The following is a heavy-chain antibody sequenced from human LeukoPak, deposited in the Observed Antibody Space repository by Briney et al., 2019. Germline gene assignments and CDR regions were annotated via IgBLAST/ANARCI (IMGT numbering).Heavy chain of an antibody. CDR2: ISYDGSNK. CDR3: AKDIAVAAHGGNY. Sequence: GRSLRLSCAASGFTFSSYGMHWVRQAPGKGLEWVAVISYDGSNKYYADSVKGRFTISRDNSKNTLYLQMNSLRAEDTAVYYCAKDIAVAAHGGNYWGQGTLVTVSS. V-gene: IGHV3-30*18. D-gene: IGHD6-19*01. CDR1: GFTFSSYG. J-gene: IGHJ4*02.